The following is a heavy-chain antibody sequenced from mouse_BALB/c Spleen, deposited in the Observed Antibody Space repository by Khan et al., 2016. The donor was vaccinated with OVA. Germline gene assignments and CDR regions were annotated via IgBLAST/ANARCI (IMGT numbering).Heavy chain of an antibody. CDR3: AIDHGYFDV. CDR2: VNPNNGGT. CDR1: GYSFTGYY. J-gene: IGHJ1*01. V-gene: IGHV1-26*01. D-gene: IGHD1-1*01. Sequence: VQLKESGPDLVKPGASVKISCKASGYSFTGYYIHWVKQSHGKSLEWIGRVNPNNGGTSYNQKFKGKAILTVDKSSNTAYMELRSLTSEDSAVYSGAIDHGYFDVWGAGTTVTVSS.